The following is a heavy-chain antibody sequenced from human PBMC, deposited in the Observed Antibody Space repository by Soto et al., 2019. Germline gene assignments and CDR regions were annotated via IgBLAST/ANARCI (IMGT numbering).Heavy chain of an antibody. CDR2: INHSGST. Sequence: QVQLQQWGAGLLKPSETLSLTCAVYGGSFSGYYWSWIRQPPGKGLEWIGEINHSGSTNYNPSLNSRVTISVDTSQNQFSLKLRSVTAADTAVYYCARGRIVVVPAAKHNWFDPWGQGTLVTVSS. CDR1: GGSFSGYY. CDR3: ARGRIVVVPAAKHNWFDP. D-gene: IGHD2-2*01. J-gene: IGHJ5*02. V-gene: IGHV4-34*01.